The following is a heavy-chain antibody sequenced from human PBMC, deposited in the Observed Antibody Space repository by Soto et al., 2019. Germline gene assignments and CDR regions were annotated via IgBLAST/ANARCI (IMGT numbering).Heavy chain of an antibody. CDR3: AASTTHSDY. D-gene: IGHD2-2*01. CDR1: GFTFASSA. Sequence: SVKVSCKASGFTFASSAVQWVRRARGQRLEWIGWIVVGSGNTDYSQKFQERVAITRDMSKSTAYMELTSLRSEDTAVYYCAASTTHSDYWGQGTQVTVSS. J-gene: IGHJ4*02. V-gene: IGHV1-58*01. CDR2: IVVGSGNT.